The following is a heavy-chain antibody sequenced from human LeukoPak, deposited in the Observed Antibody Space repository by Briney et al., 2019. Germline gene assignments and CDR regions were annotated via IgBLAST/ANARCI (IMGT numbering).Heavy chain of an antibody. J-gene: IGHJ5*02. CDR2: ISGGGGST. D-gene: IGHD3-22*01. V-gene: IGHV3-23*01. CDR1: GFTFSSYA. Sequence: GGSLRLSCAASGFTFSSYAMSWVRQAPGKGLEWVSAISGGGGSTYYADSVKGRFTISRDNSKNTLYLQMNSLRAEDTAVYYCAKDVYYYDSSGYYYWFDPWGQGTLVTVSS. CDR3: AKDVYYYDSSGYYYWFDP.